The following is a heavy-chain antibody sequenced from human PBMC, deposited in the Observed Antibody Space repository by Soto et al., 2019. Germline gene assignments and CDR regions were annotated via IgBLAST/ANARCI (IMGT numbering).Heavy chain of an antibody. D-gene: IGHD1-7*01. CDR2: ISYDGSNK. J-gene: IGHJ4*02. CDR3: ARLPKNWNYDY. V-gene: IGHV3-30-3*01. Sequence: LRLSCAASGFTFSSYAMHWVRQAPGKGLEWVAVISYDGSNKYYADSVKGRFTISRDNSKNTLYLQMNSLRAEDTAVYYCARLPKNWNYDYWGQGTLVTVSS. CDR1: GFTFSSYA.